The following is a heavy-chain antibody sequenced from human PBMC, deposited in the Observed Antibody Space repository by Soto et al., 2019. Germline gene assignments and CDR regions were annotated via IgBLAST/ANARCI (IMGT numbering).Heavy chain of an antibody. CDR3: AKTDKFNPQSSGWANRFDY. CDR1: GFTFSSYA. J-gene: IGHJ4*02. D-gene: IGHD6-19*01. Sequence: EVQLLESGGGLVQPGGSLRLSCAASGFTFSSYAMTWVRQAPGKGLEWVSTISRSGDSTYYRDSVKGRFPISRDNSKNTVYLQMNSLRAEDTAGYYCAKTDKFNPQSSGWANRFDYWGQGTLVTVSS. CDR2: ISRSGDST. V-gene: IGHV3-23*01.